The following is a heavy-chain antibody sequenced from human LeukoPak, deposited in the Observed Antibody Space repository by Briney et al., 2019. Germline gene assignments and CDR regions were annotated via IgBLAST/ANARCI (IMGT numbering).Heavy chain of an antibody. CDR3: AREWLRPDAFDI. CDR2: INHSGST. V-gene: IGHV4-34*01. D-gene: IGHD6-19*01. J-gene: IGHJ3*02. CDR1: GGSFSGYY. Sequence: SETLSLTCAVYGGSFSGYYWSWIRQPPGKGLEWIGEINHSGSTNYNPSLKSRVTISVDTSKNQFSLKLSSVTAADTAVYYCAREWLRPDAFDIWGQGTMVTVSS.